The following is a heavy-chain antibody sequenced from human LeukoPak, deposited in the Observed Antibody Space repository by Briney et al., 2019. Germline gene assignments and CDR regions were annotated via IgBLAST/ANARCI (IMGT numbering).Heavy chain of an antibody. D-gene: IGHD2-2*01. CDR2: INHSGST. CDR3: ARDGRQVVPAASTVDY. J-gene: IGHJ4*02. V-gene: IGHV4-34*01. CDR1: GGSFSGYY. Sequence: SETLSLTCAVYGGSFSGYYWSWIRQPPGKGLEWIGEINHSGSTNYNPSLKSRVTISADTSKNQFSLKLSSVTAADTAVYYCARDGRQVVPAASTVDYWGQGTLVTVSS.